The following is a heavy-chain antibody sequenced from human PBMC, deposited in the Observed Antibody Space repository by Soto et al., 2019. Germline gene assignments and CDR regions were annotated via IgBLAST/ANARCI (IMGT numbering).Heavy chain of an antibody. CDR3: ARDYGDYCFFFNY. CDR2: YSGFT. J-gene: IGHJ4*02. V-gene: IGHV4-59*13. CDR1: GGSITTYQ. Sequence: PSETLSLTCTVSGGSITTYQWSWIRQPPGKGLEWIGGYSGFTDYNPSLESRATISVDHSKNQFSLTLRSVTAADTAVYYCARDYGDYCFFFNYWGQGALVIVSA. D-gene: IGHD4-17*01.